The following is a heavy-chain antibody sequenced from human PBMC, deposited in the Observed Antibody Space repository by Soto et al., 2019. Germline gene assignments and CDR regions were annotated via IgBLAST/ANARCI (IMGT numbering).Heavy chain of an antibody. D-gene: IGHD3-16*01. Sequence: QEQLVQSGAEVKKSGSSVKVSCKDTGGLFSSYAVSWVRQAPGQGLEWMGGIIPVFDTVYYAQKFQGIVTITADESTPTAYMELSSLRSEDTAMYYCARGGRGYVWFNESWGQGTLVTFSS. CDR3: ARGGRGYVWFNES. J-gene: IGHJ5*02. CDR2: IIPVFDTV. V-gene: IGHV1-69*01. CDR1: GGLFSSYA.